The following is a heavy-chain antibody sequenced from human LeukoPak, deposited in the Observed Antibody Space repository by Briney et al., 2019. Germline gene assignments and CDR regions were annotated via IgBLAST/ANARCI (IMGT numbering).Heavy chain of an antibody. V-gene: IGHV3-21*01. CDR2: ISSSSSYI. D-gene: IGHD2-2*01. Sequence: GGSLRRSCAVSGFTFSSYSMNWVRQAPGKGLEWVSSISSSSSYIYYADSVKGRFTISRDNAKNSLYLQMNSLRAEDTAVYYCARGSWGIPLGYCSSTSCYYYYFDYWGQGTLVTVSS. J-gene: IGHJ4*02. CDR1: GFTFSSYS. CDR3: ARGSWGIPLGYCSSTSCYYYYFDY.